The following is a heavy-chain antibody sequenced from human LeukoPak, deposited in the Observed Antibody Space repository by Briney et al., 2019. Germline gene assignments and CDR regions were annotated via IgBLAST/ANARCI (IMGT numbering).Heavy chain of an antibody. CDR1: RFTFSNYA. V-gene: IGHV3-30*18. CDR3: AKSIDYGDYFDY. J-gene: IGHJ4*02. Sequence: GGSLRLSCVASRFTFSNYAMSWVRQAPGKGLEWVAVISYDGSNKYYADSVKGRFTISRDNSRNTLYLQMNSLRAEDTAIYYCAKSIDYGDYFDYWGQGTLVTVSS. D-gene: IGHD4-17*01. CDR2: ISYDGSNK.